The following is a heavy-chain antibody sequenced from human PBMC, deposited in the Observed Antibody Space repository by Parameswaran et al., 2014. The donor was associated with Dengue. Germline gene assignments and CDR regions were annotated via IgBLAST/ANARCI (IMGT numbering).Heavy chain of an antibody. D-gene: IGHD1-7*01. CDR3: AKDMEPVITGTTGGGMDV. J-gene: IGHJ6*02. V-gene: IGHV3-9*01. CDR2: ISWNSGSI. Sequence: VRQAPGKGLEWVSGISWNSGSIGYADSVKGRFTISRDNAKNSLYLQMNSLRAEDTALYYCAKDMEPVITGTTGGGMDVWGQGTTVTVSS.